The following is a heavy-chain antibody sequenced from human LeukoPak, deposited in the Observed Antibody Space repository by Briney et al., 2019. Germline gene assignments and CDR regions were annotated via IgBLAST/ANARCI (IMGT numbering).Heavy chain of an antibody. CDR2: ISGSGGST. CDR1: GFTFSSYA. CDR3: AKDWGPRTYYYDSSGYCDY. D-gene: IGHD3-22*01. V-gene: IGHV3-23*01. J-gene: IGHJ4*02. Sequence: PGGSRRLSCAASGFTFSSYAISWVRQAPGKGLEWVSSISGSGGSTYYADSVKGRFTIARDNSKNTPYLQMNSLRAEDTAVYYCAKDWGPRTYYYDSSGYCDYWGQGTLVTVSS.